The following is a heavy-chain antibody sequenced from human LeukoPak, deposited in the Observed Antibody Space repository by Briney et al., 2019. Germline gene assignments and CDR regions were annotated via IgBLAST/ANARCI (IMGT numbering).Heavy chain of an antibody. CDR3: ARVETYYYGSGSYYNEGAFDI. D-gene: IGHD3-10*01. V-gene: IGHV4-61*02. J-gene: IGHJ3*02. Sequence: TSQTLSLTCTVSGGSISSGSYYWSWIRQPAGKGLEWIGRIYTSGSTNYNPSLKSRVTISVDTSKNQFSLKLSSVTAADTAVYYCARVETYYYGSGSYYNEGAFDIWGQGTMVTVSS. CDR1: GGSISSGSYY. CDR2: IYTSGST.